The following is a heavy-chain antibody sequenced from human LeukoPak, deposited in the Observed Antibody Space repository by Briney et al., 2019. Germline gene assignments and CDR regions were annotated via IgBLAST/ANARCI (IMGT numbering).Heavy chain of an antibody. D-gene: IGHD6-19*01. CDR1: GYSISSGYY. J-gene: IGHJ6*04. V-gene: IGHV4-38-2*01. CDR2: IYHSGST. CDR3: ASGGIAVAASYYYYGMDV. Sequence: TSETLSLTCAVSGYSISSGYYWGWIRQPPGKGLEWIGSIYHSGSTYYNPSLKSRVTISVDTSKNQFSLKLSSVTAADTAVYYCASGGIAVAASYYYYGMDVWGKGTTVTVSS.